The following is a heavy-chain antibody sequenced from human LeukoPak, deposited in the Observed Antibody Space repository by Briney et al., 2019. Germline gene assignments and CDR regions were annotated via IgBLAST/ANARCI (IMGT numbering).Heavy chain of an antibody. Sequence: GGSLRLSCAASGFTFSSYGTHWVRQAPGKGLEWVAFIRYDGSNKYYADSVKGRFTISRDNSKNTLYLQVNSLRAEDTAVYYCAKGNGYSYGRYYFDYWGQGTLVTVSS. D-gene: IGHD5-18*01. CDR3: AKGNGYSYGRYYFDY. CDR1: GFTFSSYG. CDR2: IRYDGSNK. J-gene: IGHJ4*02. V-gene: IGHV3-30*02.